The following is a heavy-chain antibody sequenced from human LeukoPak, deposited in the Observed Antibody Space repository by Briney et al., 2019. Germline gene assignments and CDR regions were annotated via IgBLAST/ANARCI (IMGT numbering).Heavy chain of an antibody. V-gene: IGHV4-4*07. CDR3: ARDKRMVRGVIIHIWFDP. Sequence: SETLSLTCTVSGGSISSYYWSWIRQPAGKGLEWIGRIYTSGSTNYNPSLKSRVTMSVDTSKKQFSLKLSSVTAADTAVYYCARDKRMVRGVIIHIWFDPWGQGTLVTVSS. CDR2: IYTSGST. J-gene: IGHJ5*02. CDR1: GGSISSYY. D-gene: IGHD3-10*01.